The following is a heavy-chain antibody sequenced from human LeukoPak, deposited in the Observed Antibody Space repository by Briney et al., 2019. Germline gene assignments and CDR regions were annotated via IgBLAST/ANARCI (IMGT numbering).Heavy chain of an antibody. CDR3: ARYYYDSSGFNLYFDY. J-gene: IGHJ4*02. D-gene: IGHD3-22*01. CDR2: IYYSGST. CDR1: GGSISSSSYY. Sequence: SETLSLTCTVSGGSISSSSYYWGCIRQPPGKGLECIGSIYYSGSTYYNPSLKSRVTISVDTSKNQFSLRLSSVTAADTAVYYCARYYYDSSGFNLYFDYWGQGTLVTVSS. V-gene: IGHV4-39*07.